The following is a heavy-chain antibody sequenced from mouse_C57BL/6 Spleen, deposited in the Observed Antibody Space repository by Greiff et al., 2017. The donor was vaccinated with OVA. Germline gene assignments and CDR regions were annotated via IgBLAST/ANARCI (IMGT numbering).Heavy chain of an antibody. V-gene: IGHV1-75*01. CDR3: HYYDYYYYAMDY. CDR2: IFPGSGST. J-gene: IGHJ4*01. Sequence: VQLQQSGPELVKPGASVKISCKASGYTFTDYYINWVKQRPGQGLEWIGWIFPGSGSTYYNEKFKGKATLTVDKSSSTACMLLSSLTSEDSAVYFCHYYDYYYYAMDYWGQGTSVTVSS. D-gene: IGHD2-4*01. CDR1: GYTFTDYY.